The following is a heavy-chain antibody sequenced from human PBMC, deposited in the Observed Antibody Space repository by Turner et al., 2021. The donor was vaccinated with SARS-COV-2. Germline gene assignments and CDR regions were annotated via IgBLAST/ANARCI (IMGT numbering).Heavy chain of an antibody. V-gene: IGHV4-61*02. CDR2: IYTSGNTVGIP. J-gene: IGHJ5*02. CDR3: AKAVPGSGWFDP. D-gene: IGHD3-10*01. CDR1: GGPITSGSSF. Sequence: QVKLQESGPGLLKPSHTLSLTCTVSGGPITSGSSFWTWIRQPAGRGLEWIGRIYTSGNTVGIPDYNPSLKSRVSISVDSSKNQFSLKLTSVTAADTAVYHCAKAVPGSGWFDPWGQGSLVTVSS.